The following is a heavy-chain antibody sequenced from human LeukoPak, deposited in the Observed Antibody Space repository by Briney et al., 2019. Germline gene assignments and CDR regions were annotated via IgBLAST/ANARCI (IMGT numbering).Heavy chain of an antibody. J-gene: IGHJ4*02. CDR1: GFTFSDHA. V-gene: IGHV3-23*01. CDR3: ARSVPDYTRFDY. Sequence: GGSLRLSCVASGFTFSDHAMNWVRQAPGKGLEWVSTFKTNSGQVYYAESVRGRFTISRDNSKNTVYLQMSSLRAEDTALYYCARSVPDYTRFDYWGQGALVTVSP. D-gene: IGHD4-11*01. CDR2: FKTNSGQV.